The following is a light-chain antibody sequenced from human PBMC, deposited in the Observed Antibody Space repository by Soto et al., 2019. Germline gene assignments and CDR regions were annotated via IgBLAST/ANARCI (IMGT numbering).Light chain of an antibody. V-gene: IGLV2-14*01. Sequence: QSVLNHPASVSGSPGQSITISCTGTSSDVGAYNSVSWYQQEPGKAPRLLIYEVTNRHSGVSSRFSGSKSANTTSLTISGLQADDEADYYCSSYTRSSTFVFGTGTKVTVL. J-gene: IGLJ1*01. CDR1: SSDVGAYNS. CDR2: EVT. CDR3: SSYTRSSTFV.